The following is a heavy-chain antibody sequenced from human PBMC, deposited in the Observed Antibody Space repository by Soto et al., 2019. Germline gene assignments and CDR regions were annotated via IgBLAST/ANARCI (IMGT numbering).Heavy chain of an antibody. CDR1: GFIFNKYA. CDR2: ISASGGRT. CDR3: AKDPNGDYIGGFEF. V-gene: IGHV3-23*01. J-gene: IGHJ3*01. D-gene: IGHD4-17*01. Sequence: PGGSLRLSCAASGFIFNKYAMSWVRQAPGKGLEWVPGISASGGRTVYSDSVKGRFTISRDVSEKTMSLQMNSLRVEDTAIYFCAKDPNGDYIGGFEFGGQGTMVTVSS.